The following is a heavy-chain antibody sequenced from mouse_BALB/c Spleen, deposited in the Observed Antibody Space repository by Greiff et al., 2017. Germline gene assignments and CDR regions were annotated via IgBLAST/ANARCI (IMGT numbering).Heavy chain of an antibody. CDR1: GYTFTSYY. CDR2: INPSNGGT. Sequence: VQLQQSGAELVKPGASVKLSCKASGYTFTSYYMYWVKQRPGQGLEWIGEINPSNGGTNFNEKFKSKATLTVDKSSSTAYMQLSSLTSEDSAVYYCAWGGEAMDDWGQGTSVTVSA. V-gene: IGHV1S81*02. CDR3: AWGGEAMDD. D-gene: IGHD1-1*02. J-gene: IGHJ4*01.